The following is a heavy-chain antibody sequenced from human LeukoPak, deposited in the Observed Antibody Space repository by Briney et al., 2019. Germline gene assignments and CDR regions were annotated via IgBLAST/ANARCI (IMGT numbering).Heavy chain of an antibody. CDR3: ARRSSSWYYSGY. D-gene: IGHD6-13*01. Sequence: GGSLRLSCAASGFTFSSYSLNWVRQAPGKGLEWVSSISSSSSYIYYADSVKGRFTISRDNAKNSLYLQMNSLRAEDTAVYYCARRSSSWYYSGYWGQGTLVTVSS. CDR2: ISSSSSYI. V-gene: IGHV3-21*01. J-gene: IGHJ4*02. CDR1: GFTFSSYS.